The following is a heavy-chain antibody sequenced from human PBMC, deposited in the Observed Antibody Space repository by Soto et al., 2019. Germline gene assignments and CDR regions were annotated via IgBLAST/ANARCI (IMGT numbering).Heavy chain of an antibody. V-gene: IGHV1-69*13. CDR2: IIPIFGTA. D-gene: IGHD4-17*01. J-gene: IGHJ3*02. CDR3: ARPPYGDWTNNAFDI. Sequence: GASVKVSCKASGGTFSSYAISWVRQAPGQGLEWMGGIIPIFGTANYAQKFQGRVTITADESTSTAYMELSSLRSEDTAVYYCARPPYGDWTNNAFDIWGQGTMVTVS. CDR1: GGTFSSYA.